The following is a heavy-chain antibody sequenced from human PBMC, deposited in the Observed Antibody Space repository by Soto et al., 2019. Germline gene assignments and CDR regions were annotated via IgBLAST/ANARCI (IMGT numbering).Heavy chain of an antibody. CDR2: IYYSGST. V-gene: IGHV4-31*03. CDR1: GGSISSGGYY. D-gene: IGHD3-3*01. Sequence: PSETLSLPCTFSGGSISSGGYYWSWIRQHPGKGLEWIGYIYYSGSTYYNPSLKSRVTISVDTSKNQFSLKLSSVTAADTAVYYCARTDFWSGYLDYWGQGTLVTVSS. CDR3: ARTDFWSGYLDY. J-gene: IGHJ4*02.